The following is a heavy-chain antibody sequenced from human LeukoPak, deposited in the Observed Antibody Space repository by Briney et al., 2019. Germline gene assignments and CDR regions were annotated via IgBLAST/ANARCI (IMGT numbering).Heavy chain of an antibody. CDR1: GFTVSSNS. CDR2: IYDGGST. D-gene: IGHD6-19*01. J-gene: IGHJ4*02. CDR3: VKDQGVGSVGEWLAFDH. Sequence: GGSLRLSCAASGFTVSSNSISWVRQAPGKGLEWVSVIYDGGSTYHTDSVKGRFSISRDNSKNTVYLQMSSLRAEDTAVYYCVKDQGVGSVGEWLAFDHWGQGTLVTVSS. V-gene: IGHV3-66*01.